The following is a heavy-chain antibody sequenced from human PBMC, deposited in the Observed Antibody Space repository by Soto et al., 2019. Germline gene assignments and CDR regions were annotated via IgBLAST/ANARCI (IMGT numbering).Heavy chain of an antibody. CDR2: ISYDGSNK. CDR3: AKYPGARRIEEYYYYGMDV. J-gene: IGHJ6*02. V-gene: IGHV3-30*18. CDR1: GFTFSSYG. Sequence: QVQLVESGGGVVQPGRSLRLSCAASGFTFSSYGMHWVRQAPDKGLEWVAVISYDGSNKYYADSVKGRFTISRDNSKNTPDLQMNSLRAEDTAVYYCAKYPGARRIEEYYYYGMDVWGQGTTVTVSS.